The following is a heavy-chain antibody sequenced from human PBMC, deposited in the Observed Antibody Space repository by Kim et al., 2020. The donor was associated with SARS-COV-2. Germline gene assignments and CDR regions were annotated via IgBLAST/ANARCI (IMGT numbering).Heavy chain of an antibody. CDR2: INHSGST. CDR3: ARVGRQQLVRGYFDY. Sequence: SETLSLTCAVYGGSFSGYYWSWIRQPPGKGLEWIGEINHSGSTNYNPSLKSRVTISVDTSKNQFSLKLSSVTAADTAVYYCARVGRQQLVRGYFDYWGQG. V-gene: IGHV4-34*01. D-gene: IGHD6-13*01. J-gene: IGHJ4*02. CDR1: GGSFSGYY.